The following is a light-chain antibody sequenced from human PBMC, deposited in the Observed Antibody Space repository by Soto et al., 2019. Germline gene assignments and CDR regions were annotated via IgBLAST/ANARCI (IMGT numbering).Light chain of an antibody. CDR1: QGVSSR. CDR2: GAS. CDR3: QQDGSSTWT. V-gene: IGKV3-20*01. J-gene: IGKJ1*01. Sequence: EIVMTQSPCSLSSSPGERATLSCRASQGVSSRLAWYQQKPGQAPRLLISGASSRATGIPDRFSGSGFGTGFTLTISRMEPEDFAVYCCQQDGSSTWTFGQGTKVDIK.